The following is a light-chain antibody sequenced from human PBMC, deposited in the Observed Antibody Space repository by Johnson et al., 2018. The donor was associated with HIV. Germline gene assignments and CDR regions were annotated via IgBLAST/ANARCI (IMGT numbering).Light chain of an antibody. CDR1: SSNIGNNY. Sequence: HSVLTQPPSVSAAPGQKVTISCSGSSSNIGNNYVSWYQQLPGTAPKLLIYENNKRPSGIPDRFSGSKSATSATLAITGLQTGDEADYYCGTWDSSLYVFVFGSGTKVTVL. CDR3: GTWDSSLYVFV. V-gene: IGLV1-51*02. CDR2: ENN. J-gene: IGLJ1*01.